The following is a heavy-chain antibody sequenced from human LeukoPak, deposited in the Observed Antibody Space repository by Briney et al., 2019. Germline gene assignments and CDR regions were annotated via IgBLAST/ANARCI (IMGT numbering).Heavy chain of an antibody. J-gene: IGHJ4*02. D-gene: IGHD3-9*01. CDR1: GYTFTGYH. CDR3: ARSPHILTGEKFEY. CDR2: INPNSGGT. V-gene: IGHV1-2*02. Sequence: ASVKVSCKASGYTFTGYHLHWVRQAPGQGLECMGWINPNSGGTNYAQKFQGRVTMTRDTSISTAYMEVIRLRSDDTAVYYCARSPHILTGEKFEYWGQGTRVTVSS.